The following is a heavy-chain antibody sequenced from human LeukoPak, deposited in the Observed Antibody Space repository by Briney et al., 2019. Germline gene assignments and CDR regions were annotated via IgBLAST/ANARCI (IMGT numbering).Heavy chain of an antibody. Sequence: SETLSLTCTVSGGSISSYYWSWIRRPPGKGLEWIGYIYYSGSTNYNPSLKSRVTISVDTSKNPFSLKLSSVTDADTAVYYCARATPKHYDSSGCLDYWGQGNLVTVSS. J-gene: IGHJ4*02. V-gene: IGHV4-59*01. CDR2: IYYSGST. CDR1: GGSISSYY. CDR3: ARATPKHYDSSGCLDY. D-gene: IGHD3-22*01.